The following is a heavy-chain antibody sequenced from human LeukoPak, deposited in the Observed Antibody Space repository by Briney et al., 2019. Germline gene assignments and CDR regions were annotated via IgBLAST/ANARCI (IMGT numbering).Heavy chain of an antibody. CDR1: GFIFSSYS. D-gene: IGHD3-22*01. J-gene: IGHJ4*02. CDR2: ISSSSSYI. CDR3: ARDSDSSGYYALDY. V-gene: IGHV3-21*01. Sequence: PVGSLRLSCAASGFIFSSYSMNWVRQAPGKGLEWVSSISSSSSYIYYADSVKGRFTISRDNAKNSLYLQMNSLRAEDTAVYYCARDSDSSGYYALDYWGQGTLVTVSS.